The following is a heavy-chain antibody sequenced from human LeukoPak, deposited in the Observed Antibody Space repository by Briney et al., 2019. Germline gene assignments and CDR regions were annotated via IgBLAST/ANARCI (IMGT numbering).Heavy chain of an antibody. Sequence: PGGSLRLSCAASGFTVSSNYMSWVRQAPGKGLEWVSVIYSGGSTYYADSVKGRFTISRDNSKNTLYLQMNSLRAEDTAVYYCARRAGAYTYPYDYWGQGTLVTDS. CDR1: GFTVSSNY. CDR2: IYSGGST. D-gene: IGHD3-16*01. CDR3: ARRAGAYTYPYDY. V-gene: IGHV3-53*01. J-gene: IGHJ4*02.